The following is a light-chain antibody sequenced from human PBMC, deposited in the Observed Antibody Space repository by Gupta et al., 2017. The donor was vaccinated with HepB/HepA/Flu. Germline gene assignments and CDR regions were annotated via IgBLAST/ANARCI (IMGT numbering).Light chain of an antibody. J-gene: IGKJ1*01. V-gene: IGKV4-1*01. CDR1: QSVLYRSNNKNY. CDR2: WAS. CDR3: QQYYTTPWT. Sequence: DIVMTQSPDPLAVSLGERATINCKSSQSVLYRSNNKNYLAWYQQKPGQPPKLLIYWASTRESGVPDRFSGSGSGPDFTLTISSLQAEDVAVYYCQQYYTTPWTFGQGTKVEIK.